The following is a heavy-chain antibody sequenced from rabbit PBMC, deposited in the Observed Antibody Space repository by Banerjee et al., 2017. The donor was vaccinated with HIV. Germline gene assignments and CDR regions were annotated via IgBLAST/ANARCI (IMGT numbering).Heavy chain of an antibody. V-gene: IGHV1S40*01. CDR1: GFTFSSFYY. CDR2: NLDGSSGIT. CDR3: AREPHDYGMDL. Sequence: QSLEESGGDLVKPGASLTLTCTASGFTFSSFYYMCWVRQAPGKGLEWIACNLDGSSGITYYASWAKGRFTISKTSSTTVTLQMTSLTAADSATYFCAREPHDYGMDLWGPGTLVTVS. J-gene: IGHJ6*01.